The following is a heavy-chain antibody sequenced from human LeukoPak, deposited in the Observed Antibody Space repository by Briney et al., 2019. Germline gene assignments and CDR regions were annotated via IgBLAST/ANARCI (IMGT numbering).Heavy chain of an antibody. D-gene: IGHD4-17*01. V-gene: IGHV3-30*03. J-gene: IGHJ6*02. CDR3: ARELRHYYYYGMDV. Sequence: GGSLRLSCAASGFTFSNFWMHWVRRAPGKGLEWVAVISYDGSNKYYADSVKGRFTISRDNSKNTLYLQMNSLRAEDTAVYYCARELRHYYYYGMDVWGQGTTVTVSS. CDR1: GFTFSNFW. CDR2: ISYDGSNK.